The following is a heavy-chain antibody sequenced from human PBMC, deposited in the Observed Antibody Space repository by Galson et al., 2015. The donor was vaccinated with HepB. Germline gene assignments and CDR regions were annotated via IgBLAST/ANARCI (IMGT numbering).Heavy chain of an antibody. CDR2: INTNTGNP. Sequence: SVKVSCKASGYTFISYAMNWVRQAPGQGLEWMGWINTNTGNPTYAQGFTGRFVFSLDTSVSTAYLQISSLKAEDTAVYYCARDPEKWIQLWSNYFDYWGQGTLVTVSS. CDR3: ARDPEKWIQLWSNYFDY. D-gene: IGHD5-18*01. V-gene: IGHV7-4-1*02. CDR1: GYTFISYA. J-gene: IGHJ4*02.